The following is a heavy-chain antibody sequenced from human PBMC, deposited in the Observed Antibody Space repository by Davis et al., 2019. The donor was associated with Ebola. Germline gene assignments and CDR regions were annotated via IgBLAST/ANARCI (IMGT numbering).Heavy chain of an antibody. Sequence: MPSETLSLTCAVYGGSFSGYYWSWIRQPPGKGLEWIGEINHSGSTNYKPSLKSRVTISVDTSKNQFSLKLSSVTAADTAVYYCARGRKGYYYYGMDVWGQGTTVTVSS. V-gene: IGHV4-34*01. CDR2: INHSGST. CDR3: ARGRKGYYYYGMDV. CDR1: GGSFSGYY. J-gene: IGHJ6*02.